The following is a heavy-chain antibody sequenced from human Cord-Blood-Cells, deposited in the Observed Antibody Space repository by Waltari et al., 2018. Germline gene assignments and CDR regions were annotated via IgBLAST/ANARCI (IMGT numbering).Heavy chain of an antibody. Sequence: QVQLVQSGAEVKKPGASVKVSCKASGYTFTGYYMHWVRQAPGPGLEWMGWINPNSGGTNYAQKFQGRVTMTRDTSISTAYMELSRLRSDDTAMYYCAREQRIVVVPAAPAWFDPWGQGTLVTVSS. J-gene: IGHJ5*02. D-gene: IGHD2-2*01. CDR3: AREQRIVVVPAAPAWFDP. V-gene: IGHV1-2*02. CDR2: INPNSGGT. CDR1: GYTFTGYY.